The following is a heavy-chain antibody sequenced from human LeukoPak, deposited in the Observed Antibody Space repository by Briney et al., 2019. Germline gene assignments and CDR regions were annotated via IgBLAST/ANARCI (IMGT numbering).Heavy chain of an antibody. J-gene: IGHJ3*02. CDR1: GFTFNSYW. Sequence: GGSLRLSCAASGFTFNSYWTHWVRQAPGKGLVWVSRINRDGTDTIYADSVKGRFTISRDNAKNTLYLQMNSLRAEDTAVYYCARGGSFHAFDILGQGTVVTVSS. CDR2: INRDGTDT. CDR3: ARGGSFHAFDI. D-gene: IGHD2-15*01. V-gene: IGHV3-74*01.